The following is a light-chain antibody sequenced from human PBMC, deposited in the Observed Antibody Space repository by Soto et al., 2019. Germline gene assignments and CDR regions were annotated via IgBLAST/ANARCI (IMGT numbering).Light chain of an antibody. Sequence: EIVLTQSPDTLSLSPGERATLSCRASPSVSSSLAWYQQKPGQAPRLLIYDASNRATGIPARFSGSGSGTDFTLTISSLEPEDFAVYYCQQRSNWPPEVTFGPGTKVDIK. CDR3: QQRSNWPPEVT. V-gene: IGKV3-11*01. CDR1: PSVSSS. J-gene: IGKJ3*01. CDR2: DAS.